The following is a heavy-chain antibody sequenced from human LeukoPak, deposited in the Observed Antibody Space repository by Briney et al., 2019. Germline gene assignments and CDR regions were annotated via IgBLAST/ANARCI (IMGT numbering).Heavy chain of an antibody. CDR3: AKSPAGERLYYFGY. V-gene: IGHV3-9*01. Sequence: GRSLRLSCAASGFTFDDYAMHWVRQAPGKGLEWVSGISWNSGSIGYADSVKGRFTISRDNAKNSLYLQMNSLRAEDTALYYCAKSPAGERLYYFGYWGQGTLVTVSS. CDR1: GFTFDDYA. D-gene: IGHD3-10*01. J-gene: IGHJ4*02. CDR2: ISWNSGSI.